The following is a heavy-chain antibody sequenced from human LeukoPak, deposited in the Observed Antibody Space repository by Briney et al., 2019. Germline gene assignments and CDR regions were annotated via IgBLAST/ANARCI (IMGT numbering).Heavy chain of an antibody. V-gene: IGHV3-33*06. CDR2: IWYDGSNK. D-gene: IGHD1-26*01. CDR1: GFTFSSYG. Sequence: GRSLRLSCAASGFTFSSYGMHWVRQAPGKGLEWVAVIWYDGSNKYYADSVKGRFTISRDNSRNTLYLQINSLRAEDTAVYYCAKEPPWLVLSGSYGGGFDYWGQGTLVTVSS. CDR3: AKEPPWLVLSGSYGGGFDY. J-gene: IGHJ4*02.